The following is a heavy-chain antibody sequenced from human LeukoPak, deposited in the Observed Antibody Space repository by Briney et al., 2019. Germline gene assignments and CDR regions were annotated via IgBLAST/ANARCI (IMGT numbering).Heavy chain of an antibody. CDR1: GFTFSHSA. Sequence: GGSLRLSCAASGFTFSHSAMSWVRQAPGKGLEWISTISGSGSDTNYADSVRGRLIISRDNSKNTLFLQMNSLRAEDTAVYYCAELGITMIGGVWGKGTTVTISS. CDR3: AELGITMIGGV. J-gene: IGHJ6*04. V-gene: IGHV3-23*01. CDR2: ISGSGSDT. D-gene: IGHD3-10*02.